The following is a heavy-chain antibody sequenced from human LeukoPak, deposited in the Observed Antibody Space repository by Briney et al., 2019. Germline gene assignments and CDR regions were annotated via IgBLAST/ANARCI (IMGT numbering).Heavy chain of an antibody. D-gene: IGHD4-17*01. CDR1: GGTFSSYA. CDR2: IIPIFGTA. J-gene: IGHJ4*02. CDR3: ARDTYGDYVVDY. V-gene: IGHV1-69*05. Sequence: SVKLSCKASGGTFSSYAISWVRQAPGQGLEWMGRIIPIFGTANYAQKFQGRVTITTDESTSTAYIELSSLRSEDTAVYYCARDTYGDYVVDYWGQGTLVTVSS.